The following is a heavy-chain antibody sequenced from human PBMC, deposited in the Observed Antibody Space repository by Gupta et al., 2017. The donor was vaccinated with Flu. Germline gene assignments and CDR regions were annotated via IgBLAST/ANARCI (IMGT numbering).Heavy chain of an antibody. CDR3: ARRLSSSSWDDVFDI. V-gene: IGHV1-3*04. CDR2: INTDNGNT. J-gene: IGHJ3*02. D-gene: IGHD2-2*01. Sequence: QAPGQRLEWMGWINTDNGNTKYSQTCQGRVTITRDTSASTVYLELSSLRSEDTAVYYCARRLSSSSWDDVFDIWGQGTMVTVSS.